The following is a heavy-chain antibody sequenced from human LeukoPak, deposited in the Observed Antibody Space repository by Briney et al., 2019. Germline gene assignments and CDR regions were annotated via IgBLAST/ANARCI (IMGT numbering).Heavy chain of an antibody. Sequence: PSETLSLTCTVSGGSISSYYWSWIQQPPGKGLEWIGYIYYSGSTNYNPSLKSRVTISVDTSKNQFSLKLSSVTAADTAVYYCARSVVRGVIAFGYWGQGTLVTVSS. J-gene: IGHJ4*02. CDR1: GGSISSYY. V-gene: IGHV4-59*12. CDR3: ARSVVRGVIAFGY. CDR2: IYYSGST. D-gene: IGHD3-10*01.